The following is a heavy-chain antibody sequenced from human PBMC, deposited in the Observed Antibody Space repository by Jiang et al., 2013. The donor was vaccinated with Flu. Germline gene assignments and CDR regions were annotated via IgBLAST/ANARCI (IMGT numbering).Heavy chain of an antibody. V-gene: IGHV1-3*01. J-gene: IGHJ5*02. CDR2: IIAGNGNT. CDR3: AKDWENIDYNSPRWFDP. D-gene: IGHD4-11*01. CDR1: GYTFTNYA. Sequence: SGAEVKKPGASVKVSCKASGYTFTNYAIHWVRQAPGQGLEWMGWIIAGNGNTRYSQKFQGRVTITRDTSASTAYMELSSLRSEDTAVYYCAKDWENIDYNSPRWFDPWGQGTLVTVSS.